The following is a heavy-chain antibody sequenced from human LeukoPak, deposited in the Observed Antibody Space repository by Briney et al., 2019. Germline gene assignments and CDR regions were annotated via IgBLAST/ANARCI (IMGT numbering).Heavy chain of an antibody. CDR3: ASLHHLPRGGVPMTIS. CDR2: ISKSGSNI. J-gene: IGHJ5*02. CDR1: GFSFSGYS. D-gene: IGHD2-8*01. Sequence: PGGSLRLSCAASGFSFSGYSMNWVRQAPGKGLEWVSFISKSGSNIYYADSVRGRFTISRDNDGNSLYLQMNSLRDEDTALYYCASLHHLPRGGVPMTISWGQGTLVTVSS. V-gene: IGHV3-48*02.